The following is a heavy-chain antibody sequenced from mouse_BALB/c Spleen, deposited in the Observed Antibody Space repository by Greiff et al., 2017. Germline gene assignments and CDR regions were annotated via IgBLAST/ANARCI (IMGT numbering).Heavy chain of an antibody. CDR1: GYTFTDYN. CDR3: ARGAVYFDY. V-gene: IGHV1S29*02. CDR2: IYPYNGGT. J-gene: IGHJ2*01. Sequence: VQLQQSGPELVKPGASVKISCKASGYTFTDYNMHWVKQSHGKSLEWIGYIYPYNGGTCYNQKFKSKATLTVYNSSSTAYMELRSLTSEDSAVYYCARGAVYFDYWGQGTTLTVSS.